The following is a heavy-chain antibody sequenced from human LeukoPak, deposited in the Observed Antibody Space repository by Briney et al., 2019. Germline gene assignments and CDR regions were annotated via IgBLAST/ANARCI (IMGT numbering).Heavy chain of an antibody. CDR3: AREAFLTSHYYYYYYMDV. V-gene: IGHV3-7*01. D-gene: IGHD1-14*01. J-gene: IGHJ6*03. CDR1: GFIFSSYW. Sequence: GGSLRLSCAASGFIFSSYWMSWVRQAPGKGLEWVANIKQDGSEKYYVDSVKGRFSISRDNAKNSLYLQMNSLRVEDTAVYYCAREAFLTSHYYYYYYMDVWGKGTTVTVSS. CDR2: IKQDGSEK.